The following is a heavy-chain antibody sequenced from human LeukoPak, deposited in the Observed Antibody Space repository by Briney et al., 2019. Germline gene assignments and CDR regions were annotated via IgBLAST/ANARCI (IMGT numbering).Heavy chain of an antibody. J-gene: IGHJ4*02. CDR1: GFTFSSYA. V-gene: IGHV3-30*04. CDR3: AREFSDYYDSSGPFDY. CDR2: ISYDGSNK. Sequence: GRSLGLSCAASGFTFSSYAMHWVRQAPGKGLEWVAVISYDGSNKYYADSVKGRFTISRDNSKNTLYLQMNSLRAEDTAVYYCAREFSDYYDSSGPFDYWGQGTLVTVSS. D-gene: IGHD3-22*01.